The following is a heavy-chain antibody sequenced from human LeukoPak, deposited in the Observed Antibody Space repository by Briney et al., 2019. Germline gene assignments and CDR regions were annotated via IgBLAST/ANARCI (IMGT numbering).Heavy chain of an antibody. V-gene: IGHV1-2*02. Sequence: ASLKVSCKASGYTFTGYYMHWVRQAPGQGLEWMGWINPNSGGTKSAQKFQGRVTMTRDTSISTAYMELSRLRSDDTAMYYCARVDSAAGDPFDYWGQGTLVTVSS. CDR1: GYTFTGYY. D-gene: IGHD3-22*01. CDR2: INPNSGGT. J-gene: IGHJ4*02. CDR3: ARVDSAAGDPFDY.